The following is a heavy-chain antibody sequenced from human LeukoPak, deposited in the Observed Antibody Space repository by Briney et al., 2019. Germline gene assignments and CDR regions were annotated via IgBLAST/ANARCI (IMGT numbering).Heavy chain of an antibody. D-gene: IGHD1-26*01. CDR1: GGSMTGSY. CDR3: ARGGWSLDL. V-gene: IGHV4-59*01. Sequence: SETLSLTCTVSGGSMTGSYWSWIRQPPGKGLEWIGYIYYSGTTNYNPPLKSRVTISVDTSKKQFSLKLTSVTAADTAVYFCARGGWSLDLWGRGTLVAVSS. J-gene: IGHJ2*01. CDR2: IYYSGTT.